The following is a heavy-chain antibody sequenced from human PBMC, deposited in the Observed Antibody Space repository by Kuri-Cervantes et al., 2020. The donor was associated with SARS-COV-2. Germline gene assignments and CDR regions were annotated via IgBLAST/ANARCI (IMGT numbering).Heavy chain of an antibody. CDR1: GFTVSSNE. J-gene: IGHJ4*02. V-gene: IGHV3-7*01. CDR2: IKKDGSEK. Sequence: GESLKISCAASGFTVSSNEMSWVRQAPGKGLQWVANIKKDGSEKYYVDSVKGRFTISRDNAKNSLYLQMDSLRAEDTAVYYCARLGVRIIGVAGTRFDYWGQGTLVTVSS. D-gene: IGHD6-19*01. CDR3: ARLGVRIIGVAGTRFDY.